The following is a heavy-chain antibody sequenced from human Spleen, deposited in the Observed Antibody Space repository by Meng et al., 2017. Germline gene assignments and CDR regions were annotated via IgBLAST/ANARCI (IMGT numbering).Heavy chain of an antibody. CDR1: GFSLSTSGGG. D-gene: IGHD4-17*01. CDR2: IYWNDDK. V-gene: IGHV2-5*01. J-gene: IGHJ4*02. Sequence: QITLKESGPRPVKPTQTLTLTSTFSGFSLSTSGGGVGWIRQPPGKALEWLALIYWNDDKRYSPSLKSRLTITKDTSKNQVVLTMTNMDPVDTATYYCAHRADYGDYYYFDYWGQGTLVTVSS. CDR3: AHRADYGDYYYFDY.